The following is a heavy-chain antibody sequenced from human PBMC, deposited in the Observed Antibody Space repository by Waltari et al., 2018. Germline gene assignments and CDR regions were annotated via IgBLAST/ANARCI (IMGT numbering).Heavy chain of an antibody. V-gene: IGHV3-23*04. CDR3: AKGGRQLEDALDI. D-gene: IGHD1-1*01. J-gene: IGHJ3*02. Sequence: EVQLVESGGGLVEPGGSLRLSSAACGFTFSTYAMRLVRQAPGEGMVGVVTVNVVCGSTTNAAPVKGRLSVSRDNTTNTLYLQMNSLRAEDTAIYYCAKGGRQLEDALDIWGQWTMVIVSS. CDR2: VNVVCGST. CDR1: GFTFSTYA.